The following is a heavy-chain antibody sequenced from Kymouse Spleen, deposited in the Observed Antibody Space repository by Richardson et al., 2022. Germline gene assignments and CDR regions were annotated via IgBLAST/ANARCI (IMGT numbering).Heavy chain of an antibody. V-gene: IGHV4-39*01. CDR2: IYYSGST. CDR1: GGSISSSSYY. Sequence: QLQLQESGPGLVKPSETLSLTCTVSGGSISSSSYYWGWIRQPPGKGLEWIGSIYYSGSTYYNPSLKSRVTISVDTSKNQFSLKLSSVTAADTAVYYCASYCTNGVCPFDYWGQGTLVTVSS. CDR3: ASYCTNGVCPFDY. J-gene: IGHJ4*02. D-gene: IGHD2-8*01.